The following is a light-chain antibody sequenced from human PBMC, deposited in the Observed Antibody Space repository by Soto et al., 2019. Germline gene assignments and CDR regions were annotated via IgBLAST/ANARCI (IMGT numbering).Light chain of an antibody. Sequence: QSVLTQPPSASGTPGQRVTVSCSGSISNIGSNTVNWYQQLPGTAPKLLMYSNNQRPSGVPDRFSGSKSGTSAPLAISGLRSVDESHYYCATWDDSLNGVIFGGGTKLTVL. CDR3: ATWDDSLNGVI. CDR2: SNN. V-gene: IGLV1-44*01. CDR1: ISNIGSNT. J-gene: IGLJ2*01.